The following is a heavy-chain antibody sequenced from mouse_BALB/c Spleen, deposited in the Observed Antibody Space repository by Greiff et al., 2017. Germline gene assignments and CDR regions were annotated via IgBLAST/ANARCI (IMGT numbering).Heavy chain of an antibody. V-gene: IGHV2-9*02. J-gene: IGHJ2*01. CDR2: IWAGGST. Sequence: VKLQESGPGLVAPSQSLSITCTVSGFSLTSYGVHWVRQPPGKGLEWLGVIWAGGSTNYNSALMSRLSISKDNSKSQVFLKMNSLQTDDTAMYYCAREGDYGNLLAYWGQGTTLTVAS. CDR3: AREGDYGNLLAY. CDR1: GFSLTSYG. D-gene: IGHD2-1*01.